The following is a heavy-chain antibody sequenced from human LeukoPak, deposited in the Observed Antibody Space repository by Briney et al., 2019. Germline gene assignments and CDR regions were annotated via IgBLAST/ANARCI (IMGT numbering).Heavy chain of an antibody. CDR2: ISGSGGST. CDR3: AKDIVLMVYASY. D-gene: IGHD2-8*01. J-gene: IGHJ4*02. V-gene: IGHV3-23*01. Sequence: GGSLGLSCAASGFTFSSYAMSWVRQAPGKGLEWVSAISGSGGSTYYADSVKGRFTISRDNSKNTLYLQMNSLRAEDTAVYYCAKDIVLMVYASYWGQGTLVTVSS. CDR1: GFTFSSYA.